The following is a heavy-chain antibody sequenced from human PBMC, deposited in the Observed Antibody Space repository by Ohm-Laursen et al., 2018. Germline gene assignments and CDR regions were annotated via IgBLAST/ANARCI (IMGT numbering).Heavy chain of an antibody. Sequence: GTLSLTCTVSGGSISSSSYYWGWIRQPPGKGLEWIGSIYYSGSTYYNPSLKSRVTISVDTSKNQFSLKLSSVTAADTAVYYCARNLEHSDDYWGQGTLVTVSS. V-gene: IGHV4-39*01. J-gene: IGHJ4*02. CDR1: GGSISSSSYY. CDR3: ARNLEHSDDY. D-gene: IGHD1-1*01. CDR2: IYYSGST.